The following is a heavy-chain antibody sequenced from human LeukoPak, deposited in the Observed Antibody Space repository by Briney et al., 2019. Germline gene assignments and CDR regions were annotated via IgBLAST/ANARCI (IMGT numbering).Heavy chain of an antibody. V-gene: IGHV3-53*01. Sequence: PGGSLRLSCAVSGFTVSSNYMSWVRQAPGKGLEWVSVIYSGGSTYYADSVKGRFTISRDNSKNTLYLQMNSLRAEDTAVYYCARVRSLPTVTTNWYFDLWGRGTLVTVSS. CDR3: ARVRSLPTVTTNWYFDL. D-gene: IGHD4-17*01. CDR1: GFTVSSNY. J-gene: IGHJ2*01. CDR2: IYSGGST.